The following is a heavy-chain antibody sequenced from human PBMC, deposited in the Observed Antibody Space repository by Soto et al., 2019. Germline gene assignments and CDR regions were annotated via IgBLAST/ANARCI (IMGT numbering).Heavy chain of an antibody. J-gene: IGHJ5*02. Sequence: ASVKVSCKASGYTFTSYGISWVRQAPGQGLEWLGWISAYNGNTNYAQKLQGRVTMTTDTSTSTAYMELRSLRSDDTAVYYCARLVAIAVAGTGTNWFDAWGQGTLVTVSS. V-gene: IGHV1-18*01. CDR3: ARLVAIAVAGTGTNWFDA. CDR2: ISAYNGNT. CDR1: GYTFTSYG. D-gene: IGHD6-19*01.